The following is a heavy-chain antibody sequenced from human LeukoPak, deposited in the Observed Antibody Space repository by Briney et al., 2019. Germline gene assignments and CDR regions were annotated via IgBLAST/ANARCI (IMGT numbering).Heavy chain of an antibody. J-gene: IGHJ4*02. D-gene: IGHD6-13*01. CDR1: GFTFSDYY. V-gene: IGHV3-11*01. Sequence: GGSLRLSCAASGFTFSDYYMSWIRQAPGKGLEWVSYISSSGSTIYYADYVEGLFTISSDNAKNSLYLQMNSLRAEDTAVYYCARGPLAAESFDYWGQGTLVTVSS. CDR2: ISSSGSTI. CDR3: ARGPLAAESFDY.